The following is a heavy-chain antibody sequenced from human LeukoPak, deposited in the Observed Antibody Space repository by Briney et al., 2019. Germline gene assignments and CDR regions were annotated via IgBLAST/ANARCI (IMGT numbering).Heavy chain of an antibody. V-gene: IGHV3-23*01. D-gene: IGHD3-3*02. Sequence: GGSLRLSCTASGFSFRSYAMGWVRQAPGKGLEWVSVISTSGDATYYADSFKGRFTISRDNSKNTLFLQMNRLRLEDTALYYCAKRESVSAWHFFDYWGQGTLVTVSS. CDR1: GFSFRSYA. CDR3: AKRESVSAWHFFDY. J-gene: IGHJ4*02. CDR2: ISTSGDAT.